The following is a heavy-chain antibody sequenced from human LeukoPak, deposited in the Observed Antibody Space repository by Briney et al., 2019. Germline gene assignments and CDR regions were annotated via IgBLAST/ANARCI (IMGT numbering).Heavy chain of an antibody. V-gene: IGHV3-30*18. J-gene: IGHJ4*02. CDR2: ISHDGSNK. D-gene: IGHD3-10*01. Sequence: PGRSLRLSCAASGLTLSSYGMHWVRQAPGKGLEWVAVISHDGSNKYYADSVKGRFTISRDNAKNTLYLQMDSLSVEDTAVYYCAKLSGYYGSGQQITLDYWGQGTLVTVSS. CDR1: GLTLSSYG. CDR3: AKLSGYYGSGQQITLDY.